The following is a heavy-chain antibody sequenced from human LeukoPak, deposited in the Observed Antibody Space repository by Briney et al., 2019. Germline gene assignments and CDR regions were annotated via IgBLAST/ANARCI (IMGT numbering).Heavy chain of an antibody. V-gene: IGHV6-1*01. D-gene: IGHD6-13*01. CDR3: ARDGGLLIAAADPGSGWFDY. CDR1: GDSVSSNSAA. Sequence: SQTLSLTCAISGDSVSSNSAAWNWIRQSPSRGLEWLGRTYYRSKWYNDYAVSVKSRITINPDTSKNQFSLQLNSVTPEDTAVYYCARDGGLLIAAADPGSGWFDYWGQGTLVTVSS. J-gene: IGHJ4*02. CDR2: TYYRSKWYN.